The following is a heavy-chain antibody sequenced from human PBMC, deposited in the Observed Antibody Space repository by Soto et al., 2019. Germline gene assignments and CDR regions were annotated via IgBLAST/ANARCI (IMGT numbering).Heavy chain of an antibody. CDR3: AKDPRAVVLAAITWGVSIAAPGVAAY. V-gene: IGHV3-23*01. D-gene: IGHD2-2*02. J-gene: IGHJ4*02. CDR2: ISGSGGST. Sequence: GGSLRLSCSASVFTFSSYAMSWVRQAPGKGLEWVSAISGSGGSTYYADSVKGRFTISRDNSKNTLYLQMNSLRAEDTAVYYCAKDPRAVVLAAITWGVSIAAPGVAAYSGQGTQVTLS. CDR1: VFTFSSYA.